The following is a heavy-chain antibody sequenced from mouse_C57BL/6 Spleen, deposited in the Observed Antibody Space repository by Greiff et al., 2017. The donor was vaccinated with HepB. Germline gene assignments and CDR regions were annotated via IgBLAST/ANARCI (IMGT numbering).Heavy chain of an antibody. CDR1: GYTFTSYW. D-gene: IGHD1-1*01. CDR2: IEPNSGGT. Sequence: QVQLQQPGAELVKPGASVKLSCKASGYTFTSYWMHWVKQRPGRGLEWIGRIEPNSGGTKYNEKFKSKATLTVDKPSSTAYMQLSSLTSEDSAVYYCARSYYYGGSFYYFDYWGQGTTLTVSS. J-gene: IGHJ2*01. CDR3: ARSYYYGGSFYYFDY. V-gene: IGHV1-72*01.